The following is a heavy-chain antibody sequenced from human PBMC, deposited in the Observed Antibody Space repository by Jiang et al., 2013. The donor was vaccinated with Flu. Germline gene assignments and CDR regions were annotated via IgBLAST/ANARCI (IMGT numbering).Heavy chain of an antibody. CDR2: INHSGST. J-gene: IGHJ4*02. Sequence: LLKPSETLSLTCTVSGGSISSSSDYWSWIRQPPGKGLEWIGEINHSGSTNYNPSLKSRVTISVDTSKNQFSLKLSSVTAADTAVYYCARGRRKQWFQPFDYWGQGTLVTVSS. CDR1: GGSISSSSDY. D-gene: IGHD6-19*01. V-gene: IGHV4-39*07. CDR3: ARGRRKQWFQPFDY.